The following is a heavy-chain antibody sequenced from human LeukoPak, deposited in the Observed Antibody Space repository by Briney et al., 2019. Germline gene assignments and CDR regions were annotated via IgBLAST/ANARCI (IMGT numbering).Heavy chain of an antibody. V-gene: IGHV3-48*03. Sequence: GGSLRLSCAASGFTFSSYEINWVRQAPGKGLEWVSYISSSGSTIYYADSVKGRFTISRDNAKNSLYLQMNSLRAEDTAVYYCARLIRYGMDVWGQGTTVTVSS. CDR3: ARLIRYGMDV. CDR1: GFTFSSYE. J-gene: IGHJ6*02. CDR2: ISSSGSTI.